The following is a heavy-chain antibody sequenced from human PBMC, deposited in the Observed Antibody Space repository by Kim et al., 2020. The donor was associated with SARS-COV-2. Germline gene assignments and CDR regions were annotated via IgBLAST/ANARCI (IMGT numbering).Heavy chain of an antibody. V-gene: IGHV1-46*01. CDR3: AREQYCGGDCYGGYYYYGMDV. CDR1: GYTFTSYY. J-gene: IGHJ6*02. D-gene: IGHD2-21*02. CDR2: INPSGGST. Sequence: ASVKVSCKASGYTFTSYYMHWVRQAPGQGLEWMGIINPSGGSTSYAQKFQGRVTMTRDTSTSTFYMELSSLRSEDTAVYYCAREQYCGGDCYGGYYYYGMDVWGQGTTVTVSS.